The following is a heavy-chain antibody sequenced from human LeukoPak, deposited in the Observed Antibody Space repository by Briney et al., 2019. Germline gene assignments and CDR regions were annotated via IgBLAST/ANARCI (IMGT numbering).Heavy chain of an antibody. J-gene: IGHJ4*02. CDR2: ISNSGST. V-gene: IGHV4-39*01. CDR3: GSVDRGWFGVGDY. CDR1: GGSISSSTYS. Sequence: SETLPLTCSVSGGSISSSTYSWGWVRQPPGEGLEGIGSISNSGSTYYHPALKSRLTISVGTSKNQFSLKLTSVTAADTAVYYCGSVDRGWFGVGDYWGQGTLVTVSS. D-gene: IGHD3-10*01.